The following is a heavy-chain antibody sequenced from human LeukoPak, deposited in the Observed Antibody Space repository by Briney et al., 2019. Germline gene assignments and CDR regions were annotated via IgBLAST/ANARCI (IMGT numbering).Heavy chain of an antibody. V-gene: IGHV3-30*02. J-gene: IGHJ6*03. CDR3: AKGFVVVIVNYMDV. Sequence: GGSLRLSCAASGFTFSSYGMHWVRQAPGKGLEWVAFIRYDGSNKYYADSVKGRFTISRGNSKNTLYLQMNSLRAEDTAVYYCAKGFVVVIVNYMDVWGKGTTVTVSS. D-gene: IGHD2-21*01. CDR1: GFTFSSYG. CDR2: IRYDGSNK.